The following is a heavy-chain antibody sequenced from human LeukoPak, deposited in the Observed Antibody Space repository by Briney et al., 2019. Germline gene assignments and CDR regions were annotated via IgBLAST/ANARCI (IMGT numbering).Heavy chain of an antibody. CDR2: IYTSGST. V-gene: IGHV4-61*02. CDR3: ARAVTMVRVPPGNWFDP. Sequence: PSETLSLTCTVSGGSISSGSYYWSWIRQPAGKGLEWIGRIYTSGSTNYNPSLKSRVTISVDTSKNQFSLKLSSVTARGTAVYYYARAVTMVRVPPGNWFDPWGQGTLVTVSS. CDR1: GGSISSGSYY. J-gene: IGHJ5*02. D-gene: IGHD3-10*01.